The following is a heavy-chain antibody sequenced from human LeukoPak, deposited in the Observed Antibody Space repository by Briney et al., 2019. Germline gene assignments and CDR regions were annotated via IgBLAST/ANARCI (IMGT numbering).Heavy chain of an antibody. Sequence: GASVKVSCKASGYTFTSYGISWVRQAPGQGLEWMGWISAYNGNTNYAQKLQGRVTMTTDTSTSTAYMELRSLRSDDTAVYYCARALEYQLSLGGWFDPWGQGTLVTVSS. CDR3: ARALEYQLSLGGWFDP. CDR2: ISAYNGNT. CDR1: GYTFTSYG. J-gene: IGHJ5*02. D-gene: IGHD2-2*01. V-gene: IGHV1-18*01.